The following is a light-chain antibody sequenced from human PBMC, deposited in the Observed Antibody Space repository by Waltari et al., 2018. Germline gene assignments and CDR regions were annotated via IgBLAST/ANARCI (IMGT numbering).Light chain of an antibody. CDR3: QHFVRLPAT. CDR2: GAS. V-gene: IGKV3-20*01. Sequence: EIVLTQSPGTLSLSPGERATLSCRASQSVGTYLAWDQQKPGQAPRPLIYGASSRATGIPDRFSVSGSGTDFSLTISRLEPEDFAVYYCQHFVRLPATFGQGTKVEIK. J-gene: IGKJ1*01. CDR1: QSVGTY.